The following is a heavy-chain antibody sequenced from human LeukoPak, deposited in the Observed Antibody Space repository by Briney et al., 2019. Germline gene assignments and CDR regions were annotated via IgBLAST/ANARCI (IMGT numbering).Heavy chain of an antibody. V-gene: IGHV3-23*01. CDR1: GFTLNNHA. CDR3: ASPKGGRYHEGFDY. J-gene: IGHJ4*02. Sequence: GASLRLSCAASGFTLNNHAMSWVRQAPGKGLEWVSAISDCGGNTYYADSVGGRFTISRDTSRNTLYVQNNSLRAEDTAVYYCASPKGGRYHEGFDYWGQGTLVTVSS. CDR2: ISDCGGNT. D-gene: IGHD1-26*01.